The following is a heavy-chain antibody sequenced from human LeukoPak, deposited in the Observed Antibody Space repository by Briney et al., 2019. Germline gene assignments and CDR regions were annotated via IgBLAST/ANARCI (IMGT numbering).Heavy chain of an antibody. V-gene: IGHV3-30*04. CDR2: ISYDGSNK. J-gene: IGHJ4*02. CDR1: GFTFSSYA. Sequence: PAGGSLRLSCAASGFTFSSYAMHWVRQAPGKGLEWVAVISYDGSNKYYADSVKGRFTISRDNAKNTLYLQMNSLRAEDTAVYYCARESVGWLQSRGPFDYWGQGTLVTVSS. D-gene: IGHD5-24*01. CDR3: ARESVGWLQSRGPFDY.